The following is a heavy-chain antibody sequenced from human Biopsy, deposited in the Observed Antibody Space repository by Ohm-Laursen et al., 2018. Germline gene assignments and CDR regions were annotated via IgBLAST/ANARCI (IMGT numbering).Heavy chain of an antibody. Sequence: SVKVSCKASGGAFTNYAINWVRQAPGHGFEWMGGIITVSETAGYAERFQGRVTITADVTTTTAYMDLSGLRSEDTAVYYCVAYPSSGFFENNDDFAMDVWGQGTTVIVSS. J-gene: IGHJ6*02. CDR2: IITVSETA. CDR3: VAYPSSGFFENNDDFAMDV. D-gene: IGHD6-19*01. V-gene: IGHV1-69*13. CDR1: GGAFTNYA.